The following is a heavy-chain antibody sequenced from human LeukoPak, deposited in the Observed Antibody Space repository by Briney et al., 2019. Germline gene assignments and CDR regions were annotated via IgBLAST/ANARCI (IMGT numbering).Heavy chain of an antibody. CDR3: AKGLTYYDSSGRYYGMDV. Sequence: GGSLRLSCSASGFTFSNYAMSWVRQAPGKGLEWVSTISGSGGNTYYADSLKGRFTISRGNSKNTLYLQMNSLRAEDTAVYYCAKGLTYYDSSGRYYGMDVWGQGTTVTVSS. CDR2: ISGSGGNT. CDR1: GFTFSNYA. V-gene: IGHV3-23*01. D-gene: IGHD3-22*01. J-gene: IGHJ6*02.